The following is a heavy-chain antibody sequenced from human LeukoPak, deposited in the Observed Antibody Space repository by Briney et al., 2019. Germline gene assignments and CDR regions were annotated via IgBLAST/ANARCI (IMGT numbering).Heavy chain of an antibody. V-gene: IGHV5-51*01. D-gene: IGHD1-1*01. CDR3: ARPQFWNPYYFDY. J-gene: IGHJ4*02. CDR1: GYSFTSYW. CDR2: IYPGDSDT. Sequence: NRGESLKISCKGSGYSFTSYWIGWVRQMPGKGLEWMGIIYPGDSDTRYSPSFQGQVTISADKSISTAYLQWSSLKASDTAMYYCARPQFWNPYYFDYWGQGTLVTASS.